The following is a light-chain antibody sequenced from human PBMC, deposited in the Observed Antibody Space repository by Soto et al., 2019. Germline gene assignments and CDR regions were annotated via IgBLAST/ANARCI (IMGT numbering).Light chain of an antibody. CDR1: SSDVGGYNY. J-gene: IGLJ1*01. CDR2: EVS. Sequence: QSVLTQPPSASGSPGQSVTISCTGTSSDVGGYNYVSWYQQHPGKAPKLMIYEVSKRPSGVPDRFSGSKSGNTASLTVSGLQAEDEADYYCNSYADSNKPFVFGTGTKVTVL. V-gene: IGLV2-8*01. CDR3: NSYADSNKPFV.